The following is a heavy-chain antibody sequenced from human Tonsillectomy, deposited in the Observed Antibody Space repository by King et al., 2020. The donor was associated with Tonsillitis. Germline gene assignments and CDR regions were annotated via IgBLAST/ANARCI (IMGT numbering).Heavy chain of an antibody. D-gene: IGHD3-16*01. J-gene: IGHJ6*04. CDR1: GFNFRNYF. CDR3: ARDGGASVLLDV. V-gene: IGHV3-21*06. CDR2: IRFINSNI. Sequence: VQLVESGGGLVKPGGSLRLSCVVSGFNFRNYFMNWVRQAPGKGLEWVSSIRFINSNIYYADAVKGRFTISRANPRTSLYLQMNSLRAEDTAVYYCARDGGASVLLDVWGRGTTVTVSS.